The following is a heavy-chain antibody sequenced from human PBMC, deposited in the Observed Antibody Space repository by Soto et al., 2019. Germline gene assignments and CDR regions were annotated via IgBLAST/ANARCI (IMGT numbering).Heavy chain of an antibody. D-gene: IGHD3-22*01. Sequence: DSVQVSCTASGYTFTSYAMHWGRQAPGQRLEWMGWINAGNGNTKYSQKFQGRVTITADESTSTAYMELSSLRSEDTAMYYCARDLTLYASSAYSYLDWGKGTLVTVS. V-gene: IGHV1-3*01. CDR1: GYTFTSYA. CDR2: INAGNGNT. CDR3: ARDLTLYASSAYSYLD. J-gene: IGHJ1*01.